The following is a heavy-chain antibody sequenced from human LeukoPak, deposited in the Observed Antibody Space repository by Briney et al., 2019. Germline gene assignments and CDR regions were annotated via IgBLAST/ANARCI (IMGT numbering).Heavy chain of an antibody. D-gene: IGHD2-15*01. Sequence: GGSLGLSCAASGFTVSSNYMSWVRQAPGKGLEWVSVIYSGGSTYYADSVKGRFTISRDNSKNTLYLQMNSLRAEDTAVYYCARDLGRSGYWGQGTLVTVSS. V-gene: IGHV3-66*01. J-gene: IGHJ4*02. CDR2: IYSGGST. CDR3: ARDLGRSGY. CDR1: GFTVSSNY.